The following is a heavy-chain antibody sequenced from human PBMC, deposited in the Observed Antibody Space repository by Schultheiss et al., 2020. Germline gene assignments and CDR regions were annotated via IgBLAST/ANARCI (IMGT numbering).Heavy chain of an antibody. CDR3: ARDWNLDLDY. D-gene: IGHD1-1*01. V-gene: IGHV3-74*01. Sequence: GGSLRLSCAASGFTFSSYSMNWVRQAPGKGLEWVSRINSDGSSTSYADSVKGRFTISRDNSKNTLYLQMNSLRAEDTAVYYCARDWNLDLDYWGQGTLVTVSS. CDR1: GFTFSSYS. CDR2: INSDGSST. J-gene: IGHJ4*02.